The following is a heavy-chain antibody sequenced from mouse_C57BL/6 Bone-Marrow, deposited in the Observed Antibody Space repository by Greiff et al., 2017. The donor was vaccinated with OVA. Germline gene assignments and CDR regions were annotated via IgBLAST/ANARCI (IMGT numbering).Heavy chain of an antibody. CDR3: ASTVFAY. CDR1: GYTFTSYW. V-gene: IGHV1-50*01. Sequence: QVQLQQPGAELVKPGASVKLSCKASGYTFTSYWMQWVKQRPGQGLEWIGEIDPSDSYTNYNPKFKGKATLTVDTSSSTAYMQLNSLTSEDSAVNYCASTVFAYWGQGTLVTVSA. CDR2: IDPSDSYT. J-gene: IGHJ3*01.